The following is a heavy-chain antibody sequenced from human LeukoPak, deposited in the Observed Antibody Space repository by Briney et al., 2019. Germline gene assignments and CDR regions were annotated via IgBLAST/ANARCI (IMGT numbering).Heavy chain of an antibody. Sequence: PSETLSLTCTVSGGSISSSSYYRGWIRQPPGKGLEWIGSIYYSGSTYYNPSLKSRVTISVDTSKNQFSLKLSSVTAADTAVYYCARHFRDVLVGATTFRPNWFDPWGQGTLVTVSS. V-gene: IGHV4-39*01. D-gene: IGHD1-26*01. CDR3: ARHFRDVLVGATTFRPNWFDP. CDR1: GGSISSSSYY. CDR2: IYYSGST. J-gene: IGHJ5*02.